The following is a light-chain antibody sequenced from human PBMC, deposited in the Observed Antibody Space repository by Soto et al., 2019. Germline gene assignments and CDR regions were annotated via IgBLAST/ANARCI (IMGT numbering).Light chain of an antibody. CDR3: QQYVTLPYT. J-gene: IGKJ2*01. V-gene: IGKV1-33*01. CDR1: HDIINY. CDR2: DVS. Sequence: DIQMTQSPSSLSASVGDRVTISCHASHDIINYLNWYQQKPGKAPNLLIYDVSNLKAGIPSRFSGSGSGTHYTLTISSLQPEDIATYYCQQYVTLPYTFGQGTNLEIK.